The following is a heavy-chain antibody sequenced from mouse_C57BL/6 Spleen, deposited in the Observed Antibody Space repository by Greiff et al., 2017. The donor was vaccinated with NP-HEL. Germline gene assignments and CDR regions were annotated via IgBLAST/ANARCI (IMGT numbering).Heavy chain of an antibody. D-gene: IGHD2-4*01. Sequence: VQLQQSGAELVRPGASVKLSCKASGYTFTDYYINWVKQRPGQGLEWIARIYPGSGNTYYNEKFKGKATLTAEKSSSTAYMQLSSLTSEDAAVYFCASGRYDYDETGFAYWGQGTLVTVSA. CDR2: IYPGSGNT. CDR3: ASGRYDYDETGFAY. V-gene: IGHV1-76*01. J-gene: IGHJ3*01. CDR1: GYTFTDYY.